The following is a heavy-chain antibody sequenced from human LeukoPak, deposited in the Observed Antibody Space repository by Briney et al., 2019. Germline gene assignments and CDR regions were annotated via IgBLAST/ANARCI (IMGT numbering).Heavy chain of an antibody. CDR3: ARELRNYYDSSGYYYFYGMDV. J-gene: IGHJ6*02. D-gene: IGHD3-22*01. CDR2: IYSGGST. V-gene: IGHV3-53*01. CDR1: GVTLSSYA. Sequence: GGSLRLSCAASGVTLSSYAMSWARQAPGKGLEWVSVIYSGGSTYYADSVKGRFTISRDNSKNTLYLQMNSLRAEDTAVYYCARELRNYYDSSGYYYFYGMDVWGQGTTVTVSS.